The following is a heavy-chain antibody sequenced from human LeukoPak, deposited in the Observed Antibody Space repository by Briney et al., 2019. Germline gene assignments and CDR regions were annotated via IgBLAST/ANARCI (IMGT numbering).Heavy chain of an antibody. Sequence: PGGSLRLSCAASGFTFSSYGMHWVRQAPGKGLEWVAVISYDGSNKYYADSVKGRFTISRDNSKNTLYLQMNSLRAEDTSVYYCAKDRDIVVVPGGIRRGLDYWGQGTLVTVSS. CDR3: AKDRDIVVVPGGIRRGLDY. D-gene: IGHD2-2*01. J-gene: IGHJ4*02. V-gene: IGHV3-30*18. CDR2: ISYDGSNK. CDR1: GFTFSSYG.